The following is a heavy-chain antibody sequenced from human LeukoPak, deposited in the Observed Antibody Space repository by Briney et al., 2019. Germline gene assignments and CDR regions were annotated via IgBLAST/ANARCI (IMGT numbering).Heavy chain of an antibody. D-gene: IGHD6-19*01. J-gene: IGHJ4*02. CDR2: INHSGST. Sequence: SETLSLTCAVYGGSFSGYYWSWIRQPPGKGLEWIGEINHSGSTNYNPSLKSRVTISVDTFKNQFSLKLSSVTAADTAVYYCARVWSSGAIDYWGQGTLVTVSS. CDR3: ARVWSSGAIDY. CDR1: GGSFSGYY. V-gene: IGHV4-34*01.